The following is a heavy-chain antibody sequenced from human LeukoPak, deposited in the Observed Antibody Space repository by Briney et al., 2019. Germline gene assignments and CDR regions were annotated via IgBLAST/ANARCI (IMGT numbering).Heavy chain of an antibody. CDR1: GFTFSSYG. V-gene: IGHV3-30*02. CDR3: ARVSQPTGYSYVNYFDY. J-gene: IGHJ4*02. D-gene: IGHD5-18*01. CDR2: IRYDGSDK. Sequence: PGGSLRLSCAASGFTFSSYGMHWVRQAPGKGLEWVAFIRYDGSDKYYADSVKGRFTISRDNSMNTLYLQMNSLRAEDTAVYYCARVSQPTGYSYVNYFDYWGQGTLVTVSS.